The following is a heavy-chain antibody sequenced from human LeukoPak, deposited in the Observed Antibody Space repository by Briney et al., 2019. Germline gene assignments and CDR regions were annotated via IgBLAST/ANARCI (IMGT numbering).Heavy chain of an antibody. CDR3: ARENTYYYGSGGYYWYFDL. CDR1: GGSKTSYY. CDR2: IYSSGST. D-gene: IGHD3-22*01. V-gene: IGHV4-4*07. Sequence: SETLSLTCTVSGGSKTSYYWSWIRQPAGKGLEWIGRIYSSGSTNYNPSLKSRVSISLDKAKNQVSLKLSSVTAADTAVYYCARENTYYYGSGGYYWYFDLWGRGTLVTVSS. J-gene: IGHJ2*01.